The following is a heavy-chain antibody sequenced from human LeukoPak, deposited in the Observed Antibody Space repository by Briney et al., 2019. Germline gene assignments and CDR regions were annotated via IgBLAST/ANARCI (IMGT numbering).Heavy chain of an antibody. V-gene: IGHV2-70*04. D-gene: IGHD6-13*01. CDR2: IDWDDDK. CDR3: ARIRGYSSSWSYFDY. Sequence: SGPALVKPTQTLTLTCTFSGFSLSTSGTRVSWIRQPPGKALEWLARIDWDDDKFYSTSLKTRLTISKDTSKNQVVLTMTNMDPVDTATYYCARIRGYSSSWSYFDYWGQGTLVTVSS. J-gene: IGHJ4*02. CDR1: GFSLSTSGTR.